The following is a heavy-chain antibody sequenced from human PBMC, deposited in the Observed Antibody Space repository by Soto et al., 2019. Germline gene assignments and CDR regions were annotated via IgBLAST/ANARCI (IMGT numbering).Heavy chain of an antibody. CDR1: GYTFTNYD. CDR2: MSPNSGNT. D-gene: IGHD1-26*01. J-gene: IGHJ4*02. Sequence: QVQLVQSGAEVKKPGASVRVSCQTSGYTFTNYDINWVRQAAGQGLEWMGWMSPNSGNTGYAQIFQGRVSMTRDTSISTAYMELSSLRSEDTDFYYCVTWARRGLDTGFYWGQGTLVTVSS. CDR3: VTWARRGLDTGFY. V-gene: IGHV1-8*01.